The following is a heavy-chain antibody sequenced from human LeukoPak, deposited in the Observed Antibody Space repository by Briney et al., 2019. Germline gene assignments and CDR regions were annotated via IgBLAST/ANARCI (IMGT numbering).Heavy chain of an antibody. CDR3: AKVGGEDAFDI. Sequence: GGSLRLSCAASGFTFSTYRMSWVRQAPGKGLEWVANIKQDGSEKHYVDSVKGRFTISRDNSKNTLYLQMNSLRAEDTAVYYCAKVGGEDAFDIWGQGTMVTVSS. V-gene: IGHV3-7*01. D-gene: IGHD2-15*01. CDR2: IKQDGSEK. J-gene: IGHJ3*02. CDR1: GFTFSTYR.